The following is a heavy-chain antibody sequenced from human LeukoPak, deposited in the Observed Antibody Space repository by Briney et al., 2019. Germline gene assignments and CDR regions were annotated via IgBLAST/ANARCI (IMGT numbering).Heavy chain of an antibody. J-gene: IGHJ4*02. CDR3: AKDRGKAATGTPDY. D-gene: IGHD6-13*01. CDR2: ISGSGGST. Sequence: GGSLRLSCAASGLTFSSYAMSWVRQAPGKGLEWVSTISGSGGSTYYADSVKGRFTISRDNSQNTLYLQMNSLRAEDTAVYYCAKDRGKAATGTPDYWGQGTLVTVSS. CDR1: GLTFSSYA. V-gene: IGHV3-23*01.